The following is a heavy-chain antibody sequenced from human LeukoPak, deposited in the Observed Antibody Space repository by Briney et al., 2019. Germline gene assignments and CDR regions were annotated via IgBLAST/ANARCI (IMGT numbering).Heavy chain of an antibody. CDR2: ISSDGNNE. CDR3: AKGLASTTLYGNWFDP. CDR1: GFTFRTYA. Sequence: GRPLRLSCGASGFTFRTYAMHWVRQTPHKRLEWVAFISSDGNNENYADSVKGRFAISRDNYKNTLYLRMNNLTPEDTGVYYCAKGLASTTLYGNWFDPWGQGTLVSVSS. J-gene: IGHJ5*02. D-gene: IGHD2/OR15-2a*01. V-gene: IGHV3-30*18.